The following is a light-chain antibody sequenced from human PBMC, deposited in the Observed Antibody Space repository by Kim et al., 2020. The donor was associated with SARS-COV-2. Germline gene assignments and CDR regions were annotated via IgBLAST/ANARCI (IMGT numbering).Light chain of an antibody. Sequence: SVPPGQPVTITCSGDKLGDKYSSWYQHQPGQAPVLVIYQDTKRPSGIPERFVGSNSGNTATLTISGAQAMDEADYYCQAWDNTWVFGGGTQLTVL. CDR3: QAWDNTWV. V-gene: IGLV3-1*01. J-gene: IGLJ3*02. CDR2: QDT. CDR1: KLGDKY.